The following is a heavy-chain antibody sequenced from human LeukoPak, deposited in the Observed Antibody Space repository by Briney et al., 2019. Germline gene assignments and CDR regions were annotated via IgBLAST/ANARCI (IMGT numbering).Heavy chain of an antibody. CDR1: GGSISSYY. J-gene: IGHJ4*02. D-gene: IGHD2-15*01. CDR2: IYYSGSI. V-gene: IGHV4-59*01. Sequence: SETLSLTCTVSGGSISSYYWSWIRQPPGKGLEWIAYIYYSGSINYNPSLKSRVTISVDTSKNQFSLKLSSVTAADTAVYYCARTPPNCSGGSCYSGVTFDYWGQGTLVTVSS. CDR3: ARTPPNCSGGSCYSGVTFDY.